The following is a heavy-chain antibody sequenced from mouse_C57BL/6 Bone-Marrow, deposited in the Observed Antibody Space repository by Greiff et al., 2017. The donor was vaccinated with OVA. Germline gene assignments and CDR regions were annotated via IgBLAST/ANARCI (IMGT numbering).Heavy chain of an antibody. D-gene: IGHD2-4*01. CDR1: GYSITSGYY. CDR2: ISYDGSN. J-gene: IGHJ3*01. V-gene: IGHV3-6*01. CDR3: ARETYYDYGRSPFAY. Sequence: EVKLEESGPGLVKPSQSLSLTCSVTGYSITSGYYWNWIRQFPGNKLEWMGYISYDGSNNYNPSLKNRISITRDTSKNQFFLKLNSVTTEDTATYYCARETYYDYGRSPFAYWGQGTLVTVSA.